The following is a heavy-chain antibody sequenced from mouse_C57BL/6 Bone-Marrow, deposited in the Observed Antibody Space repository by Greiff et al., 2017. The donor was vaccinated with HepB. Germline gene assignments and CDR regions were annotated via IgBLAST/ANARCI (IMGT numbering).Heavy chain of an antibody. CDR2: IYPRDGST. Sequence: QVHVKQSGPELVKPGASVKLSCKASGYTFTSYDINWVKQRPGQGLEWIGWIYPRDGSTKYNEKFKGKATLTVDTSSSTAYMELHSLTSEDSAVYFCARWITTVVDGMDYWGQGTSVTVSS. V-gene: IGHV1-85*01. J-gene: IGHJ4*01. CDR1: GYTFTSYD. D-gene: IGHD1-1*01. CDR3: ARWITTVVDGMDY.